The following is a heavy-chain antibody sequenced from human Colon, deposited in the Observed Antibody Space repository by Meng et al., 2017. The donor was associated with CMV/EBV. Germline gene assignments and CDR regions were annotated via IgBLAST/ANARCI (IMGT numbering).Heavy chain of an antibody. Sequence: GGSLRLSCAASGFTFSSYGMSWVRQAPGKGLEWVSVISGNGGSTYYGDSVKGRFTISRDNAKNTLYLQMNSLRAEDTAVYYCARDGTVYYYGMDVWGQGTTVTVSS. CDR2: ISGNGGST. CDR3: ARDGTVYYYGMDV. J-gene: IGHJ6*02. D-gene: IGHD1-1*01. V-gene: IGHV3-23*01. CDR1: GFTFSSYG.